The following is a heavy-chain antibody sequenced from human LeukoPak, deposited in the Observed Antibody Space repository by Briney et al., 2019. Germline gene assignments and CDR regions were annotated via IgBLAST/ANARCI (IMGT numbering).Heavy chain of an antibody. J-gene: IGHJ6*02. CDR1: GGTFSSYA. Sequence: ASVKVSCKASGGTFSSYAISWVRQAPGQGLEWMGGIIPIFGTANYAQKFQGRVTITADESTNTAYMELSSLRSEDTAVYYCASLPAYYYYGMDVWGQGTTVTVSS. V-gene: IGHV1-69*13. CDR2: IIPIFGTA. CDR3: ASLPAYYYYGMDV.